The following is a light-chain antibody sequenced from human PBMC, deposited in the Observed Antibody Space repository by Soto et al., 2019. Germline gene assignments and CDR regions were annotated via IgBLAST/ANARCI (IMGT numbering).Light chain of an antibody. Sequence: QSVLTQPASVSGSPGQSITISCTGTSSDVGGYKYVSWYQQHPGKAPKLIIYEVSNRPSGISNRFSGSKSGSTASLTISGLQAEDETDYYCCSYTSTTTRYVFGGGTKVTVL. CDR3: CSYTSTTTRYV. V-gene: IGLV2-14*01. J-gene: IGLJ1*01. CDR1: SSDVGGYKY. CDR2: EVS.